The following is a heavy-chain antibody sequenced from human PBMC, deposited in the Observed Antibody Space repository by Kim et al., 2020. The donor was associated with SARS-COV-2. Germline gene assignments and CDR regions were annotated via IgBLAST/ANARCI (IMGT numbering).Heavy chain of an antibody. V-gene: IGHV4-34*01. CDR2: INHSGST. D-gene: IGHD2-2*01. CDR1: GGSFSGYY. Sequence: SETLSLTCAVYGGSFSGYYWSWIRQPPGKGLEWIGEINHSGSTNYNPSLKSRVTISVDTSKNQFSLKLSSVTAADTAVYYCAGCSTTNYYYYYYGMDVWGQGTTVTVSS. CDR3: AGCSTTNYYYYYYGMDV. J-gene: IGHJ6*02.